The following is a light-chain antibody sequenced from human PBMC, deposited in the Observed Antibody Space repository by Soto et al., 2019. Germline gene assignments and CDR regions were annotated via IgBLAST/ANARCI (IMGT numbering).Light chain of an antibody. CDR1: QSVRSD. V-gene: IGKV3-15*01. CDR3: QQYNNWPPIT. CDR2: GAS. J-gene: IGKJ5*01. Sequence: EIVMTQSPATLSVSPGERATLSCRASQSVRSDLAWYQQKPGQAPRLLIYGASARATGVLGRFSGSGSGTQFTLTISSLQSEDSALYYCQQYNNWPPITFGQGTRLEIK.